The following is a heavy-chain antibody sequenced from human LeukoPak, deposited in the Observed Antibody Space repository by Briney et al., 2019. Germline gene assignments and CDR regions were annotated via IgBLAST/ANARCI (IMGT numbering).Heavy chain of an antibody. Sequence: GGSLRLSRAASGFTLNMYWMSWVRQAPGKGLEWVANIKQDGSEKYYVDSVKGRFTISRDNAKKSLYLQMNSLTAEDTAVYYCLRDEVGATTEFDYWGQGTLVTVSS. V-gene: IGHV3-7*01. CDR1: GFTLNMYW. D-gene: IGHD1-26*01. CDR2: IKQDGSEK. CDR3: LRDEVGATTEFDY. J-gene: IGHJ4*02.